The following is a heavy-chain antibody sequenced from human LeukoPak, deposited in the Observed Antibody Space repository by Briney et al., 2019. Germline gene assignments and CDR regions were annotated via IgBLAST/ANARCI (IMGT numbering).Heavy chain of an antibody. CDR3: ARVGYCSSTSCPYYYYMDV. CDR1: GGSISIGSYY. D-gene: IGHD2-2*01. CDR2: IYTSGST. V-gene: IGHV4-61*02. Sequence: SETLSLTCTVSGGSISIGSYYWSWIRQPAGKGLEWIGRIYTSGSTNYNPSLKSRVTISVDTSKNQFSLKLSSVTAADTAVYYCARVGYCSSTSCPYYYYMDVWGKGTTVTVSS. J-gene: IGHJ6*03.